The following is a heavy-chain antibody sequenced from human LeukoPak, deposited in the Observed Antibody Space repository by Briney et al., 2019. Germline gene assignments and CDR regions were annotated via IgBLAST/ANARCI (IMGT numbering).Heavy chain of an antibody. Sequence: ASVKVSCKASGGTFSSYAISWVRQAPGQGLEWMGGIIPIFGTANYVQKFQGRVTITADESTSTAYMELSSLRSEDTAVYYCARVKSGELYSGYDRGAFDIWGQGTMVTVSS. CDR3: ARVKSGELYSGYDRGAFDI. J-gene: IGHJ3*02. V-gene: IGHV1-69*01. CDR1: GGTFSSYA. D-gene: IGHD5-12*01. CDR2: IIPIFGTA.